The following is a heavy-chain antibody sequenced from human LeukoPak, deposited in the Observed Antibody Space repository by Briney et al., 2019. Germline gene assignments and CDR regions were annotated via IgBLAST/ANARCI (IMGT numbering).Heavy chain of an antibody. CDR1: GFTFSSYA. CDR3: AKGQRRGNLYYFDY. CDR2: ISGSGGST. D-gene: IGHD6-25*01. Sequence: PGGSLRLSCAASGFTFSSYAMSWVRQAPGKGLEWVSAISGSGGSTYYADSVKGRFTISRDNSKDTLYLQMNSLRAEDTAVYYCAKGQRRGNLYYFDYWGQGTLVTVSS. J-gene: IGHJ4*02. V-gene: IGHV3-23*01.